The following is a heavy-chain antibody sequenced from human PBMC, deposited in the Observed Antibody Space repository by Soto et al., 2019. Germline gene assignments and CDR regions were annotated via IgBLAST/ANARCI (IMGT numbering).Heavy chain of an antibody. CDR3: ARGVGLVVPAAMKAGWFDP. V-gene: IGHV1-69*02. CDR1: GGTFSSYT. Sequence: GASVKVSCKASGGTFSSYTISWVRQAPGQGLEWMGRIIPILGIANYAQKFQGRVTITADKSTGTAYMELSSLRSEDTAVYYCARGVGLVVPAAMKAGWFDPWGQGTLVTVSS. J-gene: IGHJ5*02. D-gene: IGHD2-2*01. CDR2: IIPILGIA.